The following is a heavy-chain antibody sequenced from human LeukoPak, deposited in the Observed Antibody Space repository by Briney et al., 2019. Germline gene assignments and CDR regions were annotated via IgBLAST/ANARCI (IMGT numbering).Heavy chain of an antibody. D-gene: IGHD1-26*01. CDR1: GFTFSSYA. V-gene: IGHV3-30-3*01. J-gene: IGHJ4*02. CDR2: ISYDGSNK. CDR3: ARDPAYSGSYLFFDY. Sequence: PGGSLRLSCAASGFTFSSYAMHWVRQAPGKGLVWVAVISYDGSNKYYADSVKGRFTISRDNSKNTLYLQMNSLRAEDTAVYYCARDPAYSGSYLFFDYWGQGTLVTVSS.